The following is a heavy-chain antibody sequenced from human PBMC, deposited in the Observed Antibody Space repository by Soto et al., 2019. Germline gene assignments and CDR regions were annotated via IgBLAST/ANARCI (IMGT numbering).Heavy chain of an antibody. CDR3: ARRRPATMVRGVNPFTFDY. J-gene: IGHJ4*02. Sequence: QVQLQQWGAGLLKPSETLSLTCAVYGGSFSGYYWSWIRQPPGKGLEWIGEINHSGSTNYNPSLKSRVTISVDTSKNQFSLKLSSVTAADTAVYYCARRRPATMVRGVNPFTFDYWGQGTLVTVSS. D-gene: IGHD3-10*01. CDR2: INHSGST. V-gene: IGHV4-34*01. CDR1: GGSFSGYY.